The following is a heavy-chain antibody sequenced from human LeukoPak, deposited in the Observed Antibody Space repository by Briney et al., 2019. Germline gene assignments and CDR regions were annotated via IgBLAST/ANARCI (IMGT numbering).Heavy chain of an antibody. J-gene: IGHJ6*03. CDR2: IYSGGST. CDR1: GFTVSSNY. V-gene: IGHV3-53*01. D-gene: IGHD6-13*01. Sequence: PGGSLRLSCAASGFTVSSNYMSWVRQTPGKGLEWVSVIYSGGSTYYADSVKGRFTISRDNSKNTLYLQMNSLRAADTAVYYCATVGGGSSWYRYYYYYYYMDVWGKGTTVTVSS. CDR3: ATVGGGSSWYRYYYYYYYMDV.